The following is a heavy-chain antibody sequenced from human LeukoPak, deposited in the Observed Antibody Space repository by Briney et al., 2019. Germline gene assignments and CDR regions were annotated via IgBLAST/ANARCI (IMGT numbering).Heavy chain of an antibody. Sequence: GASVKVSCKASGYTFTSYGISWVRQAPGQGLEWMGWISAYSGNTNYAQKLQGRVTMTTDTSTSTAYMELRSLRSDDTAVYYCARDYYDILTGQAYGMDVWGQGTTVTVSS. CDR2: ISAYSGNT. D-gene: IGHD3-9*01. J-gene: IGHJ6*02. V-gene: IGHV1-18*01. CDR3: ARDYYDILTGQAYGMDV. CDR1: GYTFTSYG.